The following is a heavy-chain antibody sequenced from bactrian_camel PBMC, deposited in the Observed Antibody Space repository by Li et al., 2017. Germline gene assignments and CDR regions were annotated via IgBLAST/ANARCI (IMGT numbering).Heavy chain of an antibody. V-gene: IGHV3S1*01. CDR2: INSGGGTT. Sequence: QVQLVESGGGLVQPGGSLRLSCAASGYTRRRYYMSWVRQAPGKGLEWVSTININSGGGTTYYADSVKGRFTIGEDAAKNTLYLQMNSLKSEDTALYYCAARAGGDYHAGIYNVFGQGTQVTVS. CDR1: GYTRRRYY. D-gene: IGHD7*01. J-gene: IGHJ4*01.